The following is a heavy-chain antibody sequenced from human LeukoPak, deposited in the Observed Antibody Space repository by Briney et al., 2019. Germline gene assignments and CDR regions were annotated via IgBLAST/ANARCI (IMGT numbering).Heavy chain of an antibody. J-gene: IGHJ4*02. D-gene: IGHD3-9*01. Sequence: SETLSLTCAVYGGSFSGYYWSWIRQPSGKGLEWIGEINHRGSTNYNPSLKSRVTISVDTSKNQFSLKLSSVTAADTAVYYCARGLTYYDILTGYYEYYFDYWGQGTLVTVSS. CDR3: ARGLTYYDILTGYYEYYFDY. CDR2: INHRGST. CDR1: GGSFSGYY. V-gene: IGHV4-34*01.